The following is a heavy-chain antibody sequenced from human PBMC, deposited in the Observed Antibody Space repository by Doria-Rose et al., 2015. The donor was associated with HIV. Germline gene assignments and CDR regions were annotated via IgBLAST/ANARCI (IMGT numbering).Heavy chain of an antibody. Sequence: VQLVQSGGGLVQPGRSLRLSCVGSGFSFESYAMHWVRLAQRQGLEWVAGISCDSGAKGNADSVEGRFTIARDNAKKSVYLEMRSLRPEDTAFYYCAKAPIIGPKYYFYMDVWGKGTSVTVSS. J-gene: IGHJ6*03. D-gene: IGHD3-3*01. V-gene: IGHV3-9*01. CDR3: AKAPIIGPKYYFYMDV. CDR2: ISCDSGAK. CDR1: GFSFESYA.